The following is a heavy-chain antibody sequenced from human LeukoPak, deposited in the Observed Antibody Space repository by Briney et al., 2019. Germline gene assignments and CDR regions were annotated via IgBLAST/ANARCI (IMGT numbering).Heavy chain of an antibody. D-gene: IGHD3-10*01. Sequence: TSETLSLTCTVSGASIRSHYWSWIRQPPGKGLEWIGYIFYSGSTHYNPPLKSRVTISVDTPKNQFSLKLSSVTAADTAVYYCATHPVGGSVDIWGQGTMVTVSS. CDR2: IFYSGST. CDR1: GASIRSHY. CDR3: ATHPVGGSVDI. V-gene: IGHV4-59*11. J-gene: IGHJ3*02.